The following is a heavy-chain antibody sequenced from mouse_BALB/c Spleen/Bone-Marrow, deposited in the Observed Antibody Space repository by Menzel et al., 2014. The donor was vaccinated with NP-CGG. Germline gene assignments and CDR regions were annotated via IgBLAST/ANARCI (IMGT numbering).Heavy chain of an antibody. D-gene: IGHD2-2*01. CDR1: GFSLTTYG. V-gene: IGHV2-9*02. Sequence: VMLVESGPGLVAPSQSLSITCTVSGFSLTTYGVHWVRQTPGKGLEWLGVIWAGGGTNYNSALMSRLSISKDNSKSQVFLKMSSLQIDDRAMYYCARDREYGYYYVMDYWGQGTSITVSS. CDR3: ARDREYGYYYVMDY. CDR2: IWAGGGT. J-gene: IGHJ4*01.